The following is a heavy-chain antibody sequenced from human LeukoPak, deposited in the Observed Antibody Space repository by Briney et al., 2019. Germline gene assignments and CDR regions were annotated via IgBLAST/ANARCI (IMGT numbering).Heavy chain of an antibody. CDR2: AYHTGHT. CDR3: ASGLRYFGWYWFDP. J-gene: IGHJ5*02. CDR1: GGSMINYY. Sequence: SETLSLTCTLSGGSMINYYWSWIRLTAGKGLEWIAYAYHTGHTHYNPSLKSRATISHDTSKNHVSLKVNSVTAADTGVYYSASGLRYFGWYWFDPWGQGTLVTVSS. V-gene: IGHV4-59*08. D-gene: IGHD3-9*01.